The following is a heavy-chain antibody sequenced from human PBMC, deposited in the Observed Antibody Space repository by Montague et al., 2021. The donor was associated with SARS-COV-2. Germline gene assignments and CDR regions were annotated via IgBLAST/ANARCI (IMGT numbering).Heavy chain of an antibody. D-gene: IGHD1-26*01. J-gene: IGHJ5*02. CDR3: ARDIWEPEVRSRGWFDP. Sequence: SETLSLTCGVSGGSINDNNWWSWVRQSPETGLEWIGEISLGGHTDYNPSLKSRVTISLDKSKNQFSLQLTSVTAADTAVYYCARDIWEPEVRSRGWFDPWGQGILVTVSS. CDR2: ISLGGHT. CDR1: GGSINDNNW. V-gene: IGHV4-4*02.